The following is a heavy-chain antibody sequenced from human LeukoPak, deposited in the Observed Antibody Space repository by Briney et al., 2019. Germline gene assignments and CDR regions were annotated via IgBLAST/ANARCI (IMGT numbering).Heavy chain of an antibody. Sequence: GGSLRLSCAASGFTFSSYEMNWVRQAPGKGLEWVSYISSSGTTIYYADSVKGRFTISRDNAKNSLYLQMNSLRAEDTAVYYCAREWEPGVAAAFDIWGQGTMVTVSS. J-gene: IGHJ3*02. V-gene: IGHV3-48*03. CDR2: ISSSGTTI. CDR1: GFTFSSYE. CDR3: AREWEPGVAAAFDI. D-gene: IGHD1-26*01.